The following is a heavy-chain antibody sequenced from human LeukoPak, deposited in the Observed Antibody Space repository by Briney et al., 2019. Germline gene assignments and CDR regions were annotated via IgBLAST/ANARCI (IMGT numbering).Heavy chain of an antibody. D-gene: IGHD3-22*01. Sequence: PGGSLRLSCAASGFTFSSYSMNWVRQAPGKGLEWVSSISSSSSYIYYADSVKGRFTISRDNAKNSLYLQMNSLRAEDTAVYYCAGAHDSSGYYPPYYYYMDVWGKGTTVTVSS. V-gene: IGHV3-21*01. CDR3: AGAHDSSGYYPPYYYYMDV. J-gene: IGHJ6*03. CDR1: GFTFSSYS. CDR2: ISSSSSYI.